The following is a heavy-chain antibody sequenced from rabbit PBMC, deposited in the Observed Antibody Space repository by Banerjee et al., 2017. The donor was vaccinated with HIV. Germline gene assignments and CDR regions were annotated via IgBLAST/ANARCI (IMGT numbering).Heavy chain of an antibody. CDR2: INGGTSGTT. Sequence: QEQLEESGGGLVKPEGSLTLTCTASGFSFSVSYYMCWVRQAPGKGLEWIACINGGTSGTTYYANWAKGRFTISKTSSTTVDLKMTSLTGAGTATYFCARDLWDLSSSDFGLWGPGTLVTVS. J-gene: IGHJ4*01. D-gene: IGHD1-1*01. CDR3: ARDLWDLSSSDFGL. CDR1: GFSFSVSYY. V-gene: IGHV1S45*01.